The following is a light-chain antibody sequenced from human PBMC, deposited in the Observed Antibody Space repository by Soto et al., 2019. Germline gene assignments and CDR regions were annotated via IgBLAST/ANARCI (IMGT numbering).Light chain of an antibody. Sequence: QSVLTQPASVSGSPGQSITISCTGTSSDVGAYIFVSWYQQHPGKAPKLMIYEVSSRPSGVSNRFSGSKSGNTASLTISGLQPEDEADYYCSSYTTSSTVVFGTGTKVTVL. J-gene: IGLJ1*01. V-gene: IGLV2-14*03. CDR1: SSDVGAYIF. CDR3: SSYTTSSTVV. CDR2: EVS.